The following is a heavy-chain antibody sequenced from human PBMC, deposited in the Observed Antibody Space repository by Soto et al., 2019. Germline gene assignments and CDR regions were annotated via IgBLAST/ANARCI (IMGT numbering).Heavy chain of an antibody. Sequence: QVQLVQSGAEVKKPGSSVKVSCKASGGTFSSYAISWVRQAPGQGLEWMGGIIPIFGTANYAQKFQGRVRITADESTSPAYRELSSLRSEDTAVYYCARGRRDLSWNWYFDLWGRGTLVSVSS. CDR3: ARGRRDLSWNWYFDL. D-gene: IGHD6-13*01. CDR2: IIPIFGTA. J-gene: IGHJ2*01. V-gene: IGHV1-69*12. CDR1: GGTFSSYA.